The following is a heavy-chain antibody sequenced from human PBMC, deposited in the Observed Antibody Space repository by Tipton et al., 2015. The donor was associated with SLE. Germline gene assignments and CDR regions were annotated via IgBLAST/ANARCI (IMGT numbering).Heavy chain of an antibody. CDR3: AREGVEIVAN. D-gene: IGHD5-24*01. CDR2: IYSTGST. J-gene: IGHJ4*02. CDR1: GYSFSSGYY. V-gene: IGHV4-61*02. Sequence: GLVKPSETLSLTCAVSGYSFSSGYYWSWIRQPAGKVLEWIGHIYSTGSTDYNPSLKSRVSISVDTSKSQFSLKLSSVTAADTAVYYCAREGVEIVANWGKGTLVSVS.